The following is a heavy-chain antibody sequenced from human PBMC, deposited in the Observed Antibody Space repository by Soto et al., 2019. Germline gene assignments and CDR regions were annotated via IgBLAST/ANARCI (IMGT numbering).Heavy chain of an antibody. CDR2: ISYDGSDT. Sequence: QVQLVESGGGVVEPGRSLRLSCAASGFTFSIYGMHWVRQAPGKGLEWVAVISYDGSDTYYGDSVKGRFTISRDNSKNTLYLQMNSLRTEDTAIYYCAKDDYGDQGGFDYWGQGTLVSVSS. CDR1: GFTFSIYG. V-gene: IGHV3-30*18. D-gene: IGHD4-17*01. J-gene: IGHJ4*02. CDR3: AKDDYGDQGGFDY.